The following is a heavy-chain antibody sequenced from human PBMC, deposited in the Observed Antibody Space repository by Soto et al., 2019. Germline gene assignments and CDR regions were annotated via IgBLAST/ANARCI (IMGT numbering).Heavy chain of an antibody. D-gene: IGHD3-9*01. CDR2: ISSSSSYI. V-gene: IGHV3-21*01. CDR1: GFTFSSYS. Sequence: EVQLVESGGGLVKPGGSLRLSCAASGFTFSSYSMNWVRQAPGKGLDWVSSISSSSSYIYYADSVKGRFTISRDNAKKSLYRQMNSLRAEDTAVYYCARPEKRTYYDILPGYSKSDAFDIWGQGTMVTVSS. CDR3: ARPEKRTYYDILPGYSKSDAFDI. J-gene: IGHJ3*02.